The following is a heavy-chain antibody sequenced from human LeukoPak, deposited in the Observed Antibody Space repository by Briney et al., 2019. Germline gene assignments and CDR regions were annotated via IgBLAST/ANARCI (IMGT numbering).Heavy chain of an antibody. J-gene: IGHJ4*02. D-gene: IGHD5-18*01. CDR2: IIPIFGTA. Sequence: EASVNVSCKASGGTFSSYAISWVRQAPGQGLEWMGGIIPIFGTANYAQKFQGRVTITADESTSTAYMELSSLRSEDTAVYYCARLHVDTAMVTGFFDYWGQGTLVTVSS. CDR3: ARLHVDTAMVTGFFDY. CDR1: GGTFSSYA. V-gene: IGHV1-69*13.